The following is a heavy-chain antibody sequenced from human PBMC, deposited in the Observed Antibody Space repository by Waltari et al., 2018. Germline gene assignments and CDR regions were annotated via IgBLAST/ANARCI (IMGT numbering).Heavy chain of an antibody. D-gene: IGHD1-26*01. CDR1: GDSVSNHYW. CDR2: IHGTGKT. V-gene: IGHV4-4*02. CDR3: ARDRGRGLYLDS. Sequence: QLQLQQSGPGLVKPSESLFLSCAVSGDSVSNHYWWSWVRQPPGKGLEWIGQIHGTGKTNYKPSLESRVTVSMDTSNNQFSLRVTSPTAADTAVYFCARDRGRGLYLDSWGQGTLVTVS. J-gene: IGHJ4*02.